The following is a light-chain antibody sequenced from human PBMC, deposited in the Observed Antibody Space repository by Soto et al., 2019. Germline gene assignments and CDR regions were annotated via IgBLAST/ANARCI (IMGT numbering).Light chain of an antibody. CDR1: SGDVGGYNY. CDR3: SSYTGGSTLYV. V-gene: IGLV2-14*01. J-gene: IGLJ1*01. CDR2: EVS. Sequence: QSVLTQPASVSGSPGQSITISCTGTSGDVGGYNYVCWYQQRPGKAPKLMIYEVSNRPSGVSRRFSCSKSGNTASLTISGLQTEDEADYYCSSYTGGSTLYVFGTGTKVTVL.